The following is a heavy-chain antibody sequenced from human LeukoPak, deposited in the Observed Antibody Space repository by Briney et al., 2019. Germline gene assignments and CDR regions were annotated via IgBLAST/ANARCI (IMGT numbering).Heavy chain of an antibody. D-gene: IGHD2-2*01. CDR2: IYTSGST. CDR3: ARVGISWYFDL. Sequence: PSETLSLTCTVSGGSISSYYWSWIRQPPGKGLEWIGYIYTSGSTNYNPSLKSRVTISVDTSKNQFSLKLSSVTAADTAVYYCARVGISWYFDLWAVAPWSLSPQ. CDR1: GGSISSYY. V-gene: IGHV4-4*09. J-gene: IGHJ2*01.